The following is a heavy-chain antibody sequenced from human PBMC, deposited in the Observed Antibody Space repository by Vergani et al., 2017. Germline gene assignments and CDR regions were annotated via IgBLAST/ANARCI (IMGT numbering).Heavy chain of an antibody. J-gene: IGHJ5*02. Sequence: QVQLQESGPGLVKPSQTLSLTCTVSGGSISSGGYYWSWIRQHPGKGLEWIGYIYYSGSTFYNPSLKSRVTISVDTSKNQFSLKLSSVTAADTAVYYCARFWEDYTAMVSVAVGWFDPWGQGTLVTVSS. V-gene: IGHV4-31*03. CDR3: ARFWEDYTAMVSVAVGWFDP. D-gene: IGHD5-18*01. CDR1: GGSISSGGYY. CDR2: IYYSGST.